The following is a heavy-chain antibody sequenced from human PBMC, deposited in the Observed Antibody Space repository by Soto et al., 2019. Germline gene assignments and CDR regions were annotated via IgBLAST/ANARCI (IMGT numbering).Heavy chain of an antibody. CDR2: INHSGST. D-gene: IGHD2-2*01. Sequence: SETLSLTCAVYGGSFSGYYWSWIRQPPGKGLEWIGEINHSGSTNYNPSLKSRVTISVDTSKNQFSLKLSSVTAADTAVYYCASTSGYCSSTSCFDYWGKGTLVT. CDR3: ASTSGYCSSTSCFDY. V-gene: IGHV4-34*01. CDR1: GGSFSGYY. J-gene: IGHJ4*02.